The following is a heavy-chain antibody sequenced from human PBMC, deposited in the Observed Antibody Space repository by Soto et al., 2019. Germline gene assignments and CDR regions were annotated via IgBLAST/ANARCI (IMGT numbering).Heavy chain of an antibody. V-gene: IGHV6-1*01. Sequence: PSQTLSLTCVISGDSVSSNSAAWNWIRQSPSRGLEWLGRTYYRSKWYNDYAVSVKSRITINPDTSKNQFSLQLNSVTPEDTAVYYCARGVGDPYYYDTSGYYDGFDIWGHGTMVTVSS. J-gene: IGHJ3*02. CDR3: ARGVGDPYYYDTSGYYDGFDI. CDR2: TYYRSKWYN. CDR1: GDSVSSNSAA. D-gene: IGHD3-22*01.